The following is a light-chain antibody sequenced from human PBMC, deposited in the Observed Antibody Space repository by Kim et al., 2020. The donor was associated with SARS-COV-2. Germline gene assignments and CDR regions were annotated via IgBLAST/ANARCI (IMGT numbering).Light chain of an antibody. CDR1: SSNIGAGYD. J-gene: IGLJ3*02. Sequence: FTLSCTGSSSNIGAGYDVHWYQQLPGTAPKLLIYGNSNRPSGVPDRFSGSKSGTSASLAITGLQAEDEADYYCQSYDSSLSGSRVFGGGTQLTVL. CDR2: GNS. V-gene: IGLV1-40*01. CDR3: QSYDSSLSGSRV.